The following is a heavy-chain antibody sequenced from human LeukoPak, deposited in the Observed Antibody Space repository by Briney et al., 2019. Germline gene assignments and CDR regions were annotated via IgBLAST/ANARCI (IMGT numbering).Heavy chain of an antibody. CDR2: ISGSGGST. D-gene: IGHD3-22*01. Sequence: GGSLRLSCAASGFTFSSYAMSWVRQAPGKGLEWVSAISGSGGSTYYADSVKGRFTISRDNSKNTLYLQMNSLRAEDTAVYYCARETYYYDSSGYYRLDAFDIWGQGTMVTVSS. CDR3: ARETYYYDSSGYYRLDAFDI. V-gene: IGHV3-23*01. J-gene: IGHJ3*02. CDR1: GFTFSSYA.